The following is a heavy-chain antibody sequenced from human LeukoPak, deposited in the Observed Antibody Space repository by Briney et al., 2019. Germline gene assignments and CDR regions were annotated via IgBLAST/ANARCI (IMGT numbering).Heavy chain of an antibody. Sequence: PGGSLRLSCAASAFTFSSYEMNWVRQAPGKGLEWVSYISSSGSTIYYADSVKGRFTISRDNAKNSLYLQMNSLRVEDTAIYYCAREVNSYDNSWGQGTLVTVSS. CDR3: AREVNSYDNS. CDR1: AFTFSSYE. V-gene: IGHV3-48*03. D-gene: IGHD5-18*01. J-gene: IGHJ4*02. CDR2: ISSSGSTI.